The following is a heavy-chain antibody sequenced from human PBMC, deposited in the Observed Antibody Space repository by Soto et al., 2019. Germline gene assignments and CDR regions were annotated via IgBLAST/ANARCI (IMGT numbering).Heavy chain of an antibody. V-gene: IGHV3-7*01. CDR3: ASEYGDYLKYFDY. J-gene: IGHJ4*02. CDR1: KFTFSAYW. D-gene: IGHD4-17*01. CDR2: IKQDGSEK. Sequence: SGGSLRLSCAASKFTFSAYWMSWVRQAPGKGLEWVANIKQDGSEKYYVDSVKGRFTISRDNAKNSLYLQMNSLKAEDTAVYYCASEYGDYLKYFDYWGQGTLVTVSS.